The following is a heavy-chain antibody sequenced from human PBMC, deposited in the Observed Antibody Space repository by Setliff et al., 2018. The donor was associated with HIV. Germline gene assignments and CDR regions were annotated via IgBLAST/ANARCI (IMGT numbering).Heavy chain of an antibody. CDR3: AKDHESSGWFRGYIDY. D-gene: IGHD6-19*01. Sequence: PGGSLRLSCAASGFSFSSYGMNWVRQAPGKGLEWVAVIWYDGSNKYYADSVKGRFTISRDNSKNTLDLQMNSLRAEDTAVYYCAKDHESSGWFRGYIDYWGPGTLVTVSS. V-gene: IGHV3-30*02. CDR1: GFSFSSYG. CDR2: IWYDGSNK. J-gene: IGHJ4*02.